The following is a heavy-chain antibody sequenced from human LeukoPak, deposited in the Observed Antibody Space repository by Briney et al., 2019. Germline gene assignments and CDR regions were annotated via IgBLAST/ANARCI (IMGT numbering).Heavy chain of an antibody. CDR3: ARDLSGGGLDY. Sequence: GGSLRLSCAASGFTFSSYAMHWVRQAPGKGLEYVSAISNNGVRIYYANSVRGRFPISRDNSKNTLSLQMGSLRPEDMAVYYCARDLSGGGLDYWGQGALVTVSS. V-gene: IGHV3-64*01. CDR2: ISNNGVRI. D-gene: IGHD3-10*01. J-gene: IGHJ4*02. CDR1: GFTFSSYA.